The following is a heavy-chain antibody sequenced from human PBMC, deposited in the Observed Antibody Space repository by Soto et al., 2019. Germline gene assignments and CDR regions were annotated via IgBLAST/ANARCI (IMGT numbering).Heavy chain of an antibody. CDR2: ISSTTNYI. CDR3: ARESEDLTSNFDY. Sequence: LRLSCAASGFTFTRYSMNWVRQAPGKGLEWVSYISSTTNYIYYGDSMKGRFTISRDNAKNSLYLEMNSLRAEDTAVYYCARESEDLTSNFDYWGQGTLVTVSS. V-gene: IGHV3-21*06. J-gene: IGHJ4*02. CDR1: GFTFTRYS.